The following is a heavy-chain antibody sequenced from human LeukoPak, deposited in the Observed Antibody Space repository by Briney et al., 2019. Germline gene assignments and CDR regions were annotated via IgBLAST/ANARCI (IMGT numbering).Heavy chain of an antibody. CDR3: ARAGGQLWSYYFDY. V-gene: IGHV4-61*02. CDR2: IYTSGNT. J-gene: IGHJ4*02. Sequence: PSETLSLTCTVSGGSISSGTYCWSWIRQPAGRGLESIGRIYTSGNTNYNPSLKSRVTISVDTSKNQFSLKLSSVTAADTAVYYCARAGGQLWSYYFDYWGQGTLVTVSS. D-gene: IGHD5-18*01. CDR1: GGSISSGTYC.